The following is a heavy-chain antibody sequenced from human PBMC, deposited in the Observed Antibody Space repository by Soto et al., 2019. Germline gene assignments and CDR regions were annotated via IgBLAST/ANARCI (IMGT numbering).Heavy chain of an antibody. CDR3: ARSYHY. CDR1: GFTFSSFP. D-gene: IGHD1-26*01. V-gene: IGHV3-64*04. J-gene: IGHJ4*02. Sequence: HPWGSLRLSCAASGFTFSSFPMHWVRQAPGKGLEYVSAISSNGSSTSYADSVKGRFTISRDNAKNTLYLQMNSLRAEDTAVYYCARSYHYWGQGNLVTVPQ. CDR2: ISSNGSST.